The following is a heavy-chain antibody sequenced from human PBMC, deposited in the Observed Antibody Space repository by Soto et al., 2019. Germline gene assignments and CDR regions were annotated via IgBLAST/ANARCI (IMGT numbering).Heavy chain of an antibody. CDR1: GGSISSYY. J-gene: IGHJ4*02. V-gene: IGHV4-59*01. CDR2: IFYSGST. Sequence: SETLSLTCTVFGGSISSYYWSWIRQPPGKGLEWIGYIFYSGSTNYNPSLKSRVTISVDTSKNQFSLKLSSVTAADTAVYYCARDYGDYFDYWGQGTLVTVSS. D-gene: IGHD4-17*01. CDR3: ARDYGDYFDY.